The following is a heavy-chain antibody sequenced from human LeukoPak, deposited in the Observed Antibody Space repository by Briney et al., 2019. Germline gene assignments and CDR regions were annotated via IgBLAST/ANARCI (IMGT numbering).Heavy chain of an antibody. J-gene: IGHJ4*02. V-gene: IGHV3-9*01. CDR2: ISWNSGSI. Sequence: GGSLRLSCAASGFTFDDYAMHWVRQAPGKGLEWVSGISWNSGSIGYADSVKGRFTISRDNAKNSLYLQMNSLRAEDTALYYCAKSASAIFGDFDSWGQGTLVTVYS. CDR1: GFTFDDYA. CDR3: AKSASAIFGDFDS. D-gene: IGHD3-3*01.